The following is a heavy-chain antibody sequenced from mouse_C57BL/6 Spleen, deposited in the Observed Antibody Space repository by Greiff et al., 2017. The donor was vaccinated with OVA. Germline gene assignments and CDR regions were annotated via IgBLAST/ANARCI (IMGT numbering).Heavy chain of an antibody. CDR3: ARSGDYDVEDDY. D-gene: IGHD2-4*01. V-gene: IGHV1-55*01. CDR2: IYPGSGST. CDR1: GYTFTSYW. J-gene: IGHJ2*01. Sequence: VQLQQPGAELVKPGASVKMSCKASGYTFTSYWITWLKQRPGQGLEWIGDIYPGSGSTNYNEKFKSQATLTVDTSSSTAYMQLSSLTSEDSAVYYCARSGDYDVEDDYWGQGTTLTVSS.